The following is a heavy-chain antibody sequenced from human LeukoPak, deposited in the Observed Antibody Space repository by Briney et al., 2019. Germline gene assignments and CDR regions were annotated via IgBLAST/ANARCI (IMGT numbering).Heavy chain of an antibody. J-gene: IGHJ4*02. Sequence: SVKVSCKASVGTFSSYAISWVRQAPGQGLEWMGRIIPIFGTANYAQKFQGRVTITTDESTSTAYMELSSLRSEDTAVYYCARSLGSLVEYFDYWGQGTLVTVSS. CDR2: IIPIFGTA. V-gene: IGHV1-69*05. CDR3: ARSLGSLVEYFDY. D-gene: IGHD3-10*02. CDR1: VGTFSSYA.